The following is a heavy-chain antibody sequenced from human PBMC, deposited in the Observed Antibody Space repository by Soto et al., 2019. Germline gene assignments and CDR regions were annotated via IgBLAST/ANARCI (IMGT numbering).Heavy chain of an antibody. CDR3: ARDPHDFWTSYWFDP. J-gene: IGHJ5*02. CDR1: GYTFTTYG. D-gene: IGHD3-3*01. CDR2: ISAYDGKT. Sequence: ASVKVSCKTSGYTFTTYGINWVRQAPGQGLELMGWISAYDGKTTYAEKFQGRVTLTTDTSTTTAYMELRSLRSDDTAIYYCARDPHDFWTSYWFDPWGQGTPVTVSS. V-gene: IGHV1-18*01.